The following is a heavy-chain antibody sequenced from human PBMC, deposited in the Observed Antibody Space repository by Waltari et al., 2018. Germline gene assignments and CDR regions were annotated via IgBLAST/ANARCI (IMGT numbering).Heavy chain of an antibody. Sequence: QVQLQQWGAGLLKPSETLSLTCAVYGGSFSGYYWSWIRQPPGKGLEWIGEINHSGSTNYNPSLKSRVTISVDTSKNQFSLKLSSVTAADTAVYYCARGANYYGSGSYKLWGQGTLVTVSS. J-gene: IGHJ4*02. D-gene: IGHD3-10*01. CDR1: GGSFSGYY. CDR3: ARGANYYGSGSYKL. V-gene: IGHV4-34*01. CDR2: INHSGST.